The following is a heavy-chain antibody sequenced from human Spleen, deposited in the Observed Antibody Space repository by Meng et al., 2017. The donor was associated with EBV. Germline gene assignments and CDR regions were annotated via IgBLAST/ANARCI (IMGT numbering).Heavy chain of an antibody. CDR3: STSQFDY. V-gene: IGHV1-46*01. J-gene: IGHJ4*02. D-gene: IGHD2/OR15-2a*01. CDR2: INPSDGST. CDR1: GYTFTSNY. Sequence: VQLVESGCPLKNAGASGKVPCKASGYTFTSNYVHWGPHAPGQGVEWVGIINPSDGSTSYVKKFQGRVTMTRDTSTSTVYMELSSLRSEDTAIYYCSTSQFDYWGQGTLVTVSS.